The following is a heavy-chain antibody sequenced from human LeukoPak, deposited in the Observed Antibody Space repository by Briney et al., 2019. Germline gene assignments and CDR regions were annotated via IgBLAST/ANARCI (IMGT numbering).Heavy chain of an antibody. CDR1: GYRFTSYW. V-gene: IGHV5-51*01. CDR3: ARPGTYYYDSSGYYSDYYFDY. J-gene: IGHJ4*02. Sequence: GESLKISCKGSGYRFTSYWIGWGRQMPGKGVEWMGIIYPGDSDTRYSPSFQGQVTISADKSISTAYLQWSSLKASDTAMYYCARPGTYYYDSSGYYSDYYFDYWGQGTLVTVSS. CDR2: IYPGDSDT. D-gene: IGHD3-22*01.